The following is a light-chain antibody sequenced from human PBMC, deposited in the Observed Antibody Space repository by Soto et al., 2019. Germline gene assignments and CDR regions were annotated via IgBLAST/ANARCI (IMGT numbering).Light chain of an antibody. V-gene: IGKV1-5*03. J-gene: IGKJ2*01. CDR1: ESISDW. Sequence: DIQMTQSPSTLSASVGDRVTITCRASESISDWLAWYQQKPGKAPKLLIYKASSLESGVPSRFSGSGYGTEFTLTISSLQPDDFATYYCQRYNSYLYTFGQGTKLEIK. CDR3: QRYNSYLYT. CDR2: KAS.